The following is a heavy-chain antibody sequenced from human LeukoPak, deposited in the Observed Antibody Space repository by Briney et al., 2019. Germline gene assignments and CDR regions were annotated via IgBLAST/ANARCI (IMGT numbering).Heavy chain of an antibody. CDR1: GFTFSSYE. CDR3: AKCIVGATAPFDY. D-gene: IGHD1-26*01. CDR2: ISSSGSTI. J-gene: IGHJ4*02. Sequence: GGSLRLSCAASGFTFSSYEMNWVRQAPGKGLEWVSYISSSGSTIYYADSVKGRFTISRDNSKNTLYLQMNSLRAEDTAVCYCAKCIVGATAPFDYWGQGTLVTVSS. V-gene: IGHV3-48*03.